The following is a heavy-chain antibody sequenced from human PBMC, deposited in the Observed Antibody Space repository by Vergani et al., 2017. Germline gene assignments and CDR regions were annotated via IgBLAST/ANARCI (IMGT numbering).Heavy chain of an antibody. V-gene: IGHV4-34*01. Sequence: QVQLQQWGAGLLKPSETLSLTCAVSGGSFSGYYWSWIRQPPGKGLEWIGEINHSGSTNYNPSLKSRVTISVDTSKNQFSLKLSSVTAADTAVYYCARTGQLCWGDGYYFDYWGQGTLVTVSS. D-gene: IGHD6-13*01. J-gene: IGHJ4*02. CDR2: INHSGST. CDR1: GGSFSGYY. CDR3: ARTGQLCWGDGYYFDY.